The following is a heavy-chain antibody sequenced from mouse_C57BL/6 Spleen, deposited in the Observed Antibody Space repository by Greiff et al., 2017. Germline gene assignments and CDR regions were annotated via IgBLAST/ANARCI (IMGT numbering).Heavy chain of an antibody. CDR2: INPNNGGT. Sequence: EVQLQQSGPELVKPGASVKISCKASGYTFTDYYMNWVKQSHGKSLEWIGDINPNNGGTSYNQKFKGKATVTVDKSSSTAYMELRSLTSEDSAVYYCARGGFAMDYWGQGTSVTVSS. CDR1: GYTFTDYY. J-gene: IGHJ4*01. V-gene: IGHV1-26*01. CDR3: ARGGFAMDY.